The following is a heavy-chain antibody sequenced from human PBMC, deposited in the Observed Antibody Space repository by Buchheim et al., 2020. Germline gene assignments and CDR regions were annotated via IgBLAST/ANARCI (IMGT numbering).Heavy chain of an antibody. CDR3: AREARGSVWYYYYGMDV. Sequence: VQLLESGGGLVQPGGSLRLSCAASGFTFSSYAMHWVRQAPGKGLEWVAVISYDGSNKYYADSVKGRFTISRDNSKNTLYLQMNSLRAEDTAVYYCAREARGSVWYYYYGMDVWGQGTT. D-gene: IGHD3-16*01. J-gene: IGHJ6*02. V-gene: IGHV3-30-3*01. CDR1: GFTFSSYA. CDR2: ISYDGSNK.